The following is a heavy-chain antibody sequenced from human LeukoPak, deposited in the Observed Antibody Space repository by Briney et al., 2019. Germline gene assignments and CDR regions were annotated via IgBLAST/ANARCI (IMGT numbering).Heavy chain of an antibody. D-gene: IGHD1-14*01. V-gene: IGHV3-21*01. Sequence: GGSLRLSCAASGFPFSNHAMSWVRQAPGKGLEWVSSISSSSSYIYYADSVKGRFTISRDNAKNSLYLQMNSLRAEDTAVYYCARGLGRGQPPRDPDDFDYWGQGTLVTVSS. J-gene: IGHJ4*02. CDR1: GFPFSNHA. CDR2: ISSSSSYI. CDR3: ARGLGRGQPPRDPDDFDY.